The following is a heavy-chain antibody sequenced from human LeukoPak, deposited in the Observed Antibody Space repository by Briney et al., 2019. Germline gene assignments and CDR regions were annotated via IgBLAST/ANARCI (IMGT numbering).Heavy chain of an antibody. J-gene: IGHJ4*02. CDR1: GYTFTGYY. CDR2: INPNSGGT. CDR3: ARVPGYGDYGTGGDY. V-gene: IGHV1-2*02. Sequence: GASVKVSCKASGYTFTGYYMHWVRQAPGQGLEWMGWINPNSGGTNYAQKFQGRVTMTRNTSISTAYMELSSLRSEDTAVYYCARVPGYGDYGTGGDYWGQGTLVTVSS. D-gene: IGHD4-17*01.